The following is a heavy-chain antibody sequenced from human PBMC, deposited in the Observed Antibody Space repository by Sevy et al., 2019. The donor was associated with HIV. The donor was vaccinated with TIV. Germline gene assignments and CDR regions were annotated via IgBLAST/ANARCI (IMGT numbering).Heavy chain of an antibody. V-gene: IGHV3-33*01. CDR1: GFTFSTYG. J-gene: IGHJ4*02. CDR3: ARDLEFYDYGDYGPAFMPDY. Sequence: GGSLRLSCAASGFTFSTYGMNWVRQAPGMGLEWVAVIWFDGSNTYYTDSVKGRFTISRDIAKNTLHLQMNSLRAEDTAVYYCARDLEFYDYGDYGPAFMPDYWGQRTLVTVSS. CDR2: IWFDGSNT. D-gene: IGHD4-17*01.